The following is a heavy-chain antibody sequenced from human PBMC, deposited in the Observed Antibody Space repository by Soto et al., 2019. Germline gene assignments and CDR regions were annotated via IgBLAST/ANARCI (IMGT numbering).Heavy chain of an antibody. D-gene: IGHD6-19*01. J-gene: IGHJ3*02. V-gene: IGHV3-30-3*01. Sequence: QVQLVESGGGVVQPGRSLRLSCAASGFTFSSYAMHWVRQAPGKGLEWGAVISYDGSNKYYADSVKGRFTISRDKSKNTLYLQMNSLRAEDTAVYYCARQWLVVAGAFDIWGQGTMVTVSS. CDR1: GFTFSSYA. CDR3: ARQWLVVAGAFDI. CDR2: ISYDGSNK.